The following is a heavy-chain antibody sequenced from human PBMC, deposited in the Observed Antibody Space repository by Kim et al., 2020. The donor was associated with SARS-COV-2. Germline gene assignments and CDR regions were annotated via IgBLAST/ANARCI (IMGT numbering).Heavy chain of an antibody. CDR1: GGSISSYY. D-gene: IGHD3-10*01. CDR2: IYYSGST. Sequence: SETLSLTCTVSGGSISSYYWSWIRQPPGKGLEWIGYIYYSGSTNYNPSLKSRVTISVDTSKNQFSLKLSSVTAADTAVYYCARAVLWFGESPLEGMDVWGQGTTVTVSS. CDR3: ARAVLWFGESPLEGMDV. V-gene: IGHV4-59*01. J-gene: IGHJ6*02.